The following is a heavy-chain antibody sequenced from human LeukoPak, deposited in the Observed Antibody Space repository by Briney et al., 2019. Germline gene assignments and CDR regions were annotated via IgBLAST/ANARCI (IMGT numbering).Heavy chain of an antibody. CDR1: GFTFSSYG. D-gene: IGHD5-12*01. V-gene: IGHV3-33*06. CDR3: AKDHGYGGYDWIDY. CDR2: IWYDGSNK. Sequence: GGSLRLSCAASGFTFSSYGMHWVRQAPGKGLEWVAVIWYDGSNKYYADSVKGRFIISRDNSKNTLYLQMNSLRAEDTAVYYCAKDHGYGGYDWIDYWAQGTLVTVSP. J-gene: IGHJ4*02.